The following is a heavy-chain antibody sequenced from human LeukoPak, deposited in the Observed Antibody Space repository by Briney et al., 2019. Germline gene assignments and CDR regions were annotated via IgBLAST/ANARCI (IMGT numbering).Heavy chain of an antibody. CDR3: AKERAYCRGDCYSLSDY. D-gene: IGHD2-21*02. CDR2: LSGSGDTT. CDR1: GFSFSSYA. V-gene: IGHV3-23*01. J-gene: IGHJ4*02. Sequence: GGSLRLSCAASGFSFSSYAMCWVRQAPGQGLEWVSLLSGSGDTTFYADSVKGRFTISRDNSKNTLYLQMTSLSAEDTAVYYCAKERAYCRGDCYSLSDYWGQGTLVTV.